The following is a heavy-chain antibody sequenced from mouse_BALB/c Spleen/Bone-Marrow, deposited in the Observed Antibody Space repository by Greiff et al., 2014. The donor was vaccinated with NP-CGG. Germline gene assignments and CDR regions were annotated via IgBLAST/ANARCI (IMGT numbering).Heavy chain of an antibody. Sequence: VHLVESGPGLVAPSQSLSITCTVSGFSLTSYGVHWVRQPPGKGLEWLRVIWAGGSTNYNSALMSRLSISKDNSKSQVFLKMNSLQTDDTAMYYCARDYYGSLYAMDYWGQGTSVTVSS. CDR1: GFSLTSYG. J-gene: IGHJ4*01. V-gene: IGHV2-9*02. CDR3: ARDYYGSLYAMDY. D-gene: IGHD1-1*01. CDR2: IWAGGST.